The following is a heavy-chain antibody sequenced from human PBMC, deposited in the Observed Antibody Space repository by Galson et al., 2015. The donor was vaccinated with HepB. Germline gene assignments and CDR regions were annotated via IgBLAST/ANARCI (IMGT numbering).Heavy chain of an antibody. CDR2: IGSYNGNT. J-gene: IGHJ1*01. Sequence: SVKVSCKASGYTFSSYGMSWVRQAPGQGLEWMGWIGSYNGNTEYPQKFQGRVTMTTDTSTSTGYMELRSLRSDDTAVYFCVRAAIAAVYTRYFVDWGQGTLVIVSS. CDR3: VRAAIAAVYTRYFVD. CDR1: GYTFSSYG. D-gene: IGHD3-16*01. V-gene: IGHV1-18*01.